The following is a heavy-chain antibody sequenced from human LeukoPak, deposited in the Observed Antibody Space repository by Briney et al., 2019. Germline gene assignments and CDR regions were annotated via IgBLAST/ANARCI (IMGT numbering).Heavy chain of an antibody. CDR2: ISGGTT. J-gene: IGHJ4*02. V-gene: IGHV3-53*01. D-gene: IGHD3-10*01. Sequence: GGSLRLSCAASGFTVSRNHMSWAPRAPGKGLEWVSSISGGTTYYADSVKGRFTISRDNSKNTVSLQMNSLRAEDTAVYYCAKSVYHSGNYWGQGTLVTVSS. CDR3: AKSVYHSGNY. CDR1: GFTVSRNH.